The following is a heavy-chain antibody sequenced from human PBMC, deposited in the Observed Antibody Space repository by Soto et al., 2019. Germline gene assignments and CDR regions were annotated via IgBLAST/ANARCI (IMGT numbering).Heavy chain of an antibody. CDR1: GGSISSYY. J-gene: IGHJ6*04. V-gene: IGHV4-59*01. CDR2: IYYSGST. CDR3: ARDSPGVYSSCPDV. D-gene: IGHD6-6*01. Sequence: SETLSLTCTVSGGSISSYYWSWIREPPGKGLEWIGYIYYSGSTNYNPSLKSRVTISVDTSKNQFSLKLSSVTAADTAVYYCARDSPGVYSSCPDVWGKGTTVTVAS.